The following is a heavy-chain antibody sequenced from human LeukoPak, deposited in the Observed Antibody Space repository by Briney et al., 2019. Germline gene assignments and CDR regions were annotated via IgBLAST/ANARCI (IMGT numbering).Heavy chain of an antibody. CDR1: GGSISSYY. CDR2: IYYSGST. D-gene: IGHD2-8*01. CDR3: ARGPRTKNFDY. Sequence: SETLSLTCTVSGGSISSYYWSWIRQPPGKGLEWIGYIYYSGSTNYNPSLKSRVTISVDTSKNQFSLRLSSVTAADTAVYYCARGPRTKNFDYWGQGTLVTVSS. V-gene: IGHV4-59*12. J-gene: IGHJ4*02.